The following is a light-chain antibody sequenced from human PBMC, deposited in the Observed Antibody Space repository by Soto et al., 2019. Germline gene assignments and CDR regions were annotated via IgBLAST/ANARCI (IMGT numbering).Light chain of an antibody. Sequence: QAVLTQPRSVSGSPGQSVTLSCTGASSDVGTYNYVSWYQQHPGKAPKLMIYDVSKRPLGVSNRFSGSKSGNTASLTISGLQAEDEADYYCCSYAGSSTWVFGGGTKLTVL. J-gene: IGLJ3*02. CDR1: SSDVGTYNY. CDR2: DVS. CDR3: CSYAGSSTWV. V-gene: IGLV2-11*01.